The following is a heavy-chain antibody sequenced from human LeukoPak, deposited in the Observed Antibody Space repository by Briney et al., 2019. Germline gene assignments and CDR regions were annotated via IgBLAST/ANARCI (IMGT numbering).Heavy chain of an antibody. D-gene: IGHD5-12*01. CDR1: GFSFSSYG. CDR3: VRDPYEAY. V-gene: IGHV3-33*01. Sequence: PGGSLRLSCAASGFSFSSYGMHWVRQAPGMGLEWVAGIWYDGSNINYADSVKGRFTISRDNSKNTVYLQMNSLRAEDTALYYCVRDPYEAYWGQGTLVTVSS. CDR2: IWYDGSNI. J-gene: IGHJ4*02.